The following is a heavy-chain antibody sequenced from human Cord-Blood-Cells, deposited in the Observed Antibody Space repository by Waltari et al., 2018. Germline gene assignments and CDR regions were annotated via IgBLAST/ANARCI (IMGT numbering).Heavy chain of an antibody. D-gene: IGHD3-10*01. CDR3: ARARRRYYGSGSYYNYFQH. CDR2: INHSGST. V-gene: IGHV4-34*01. Sequence: QVQLQQWGAGLLKPSETLSLTCAVYGGSFSGYYWSWIRQPPGKGLEWIGEINHSGSTNYNPSLKSRVTISVDTSKNQFSLKLSSVTAADTAVYYCARARRRYYGSGSYYNYFQHWGQGTLVTVSS. CDR1: GGSFSGYY. J-gene: IGHJ1*01.